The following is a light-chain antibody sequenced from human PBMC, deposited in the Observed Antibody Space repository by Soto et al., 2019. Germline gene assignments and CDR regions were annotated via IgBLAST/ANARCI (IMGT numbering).Light chain of an antibody. J-gene: IGKJ4*01. Sequence: DIQMTQSPSTLSASVGERVTITCRASQSVTTWLAWYQQKPGKAPKPLIYKASSLEGGVPSRFSGSGSGTEFNITISSLQPDDVATYYCKQYYTYPLTFGGGTTVEIK. CDR2: KAS. CDR1: QSVTTW. CDR3: KQYYTYPLT. V-gene: IGKV1-5*03.